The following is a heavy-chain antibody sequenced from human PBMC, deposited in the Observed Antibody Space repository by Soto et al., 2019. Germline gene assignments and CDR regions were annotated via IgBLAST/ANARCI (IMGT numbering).Heavy chain of an antibody. CDR2: IWYDGSNK. Sequence: GGSLRLSCAASGFTFSSYGMHWVRQAPGKGLEWVAVIWYDGSNKYYADSVKGRFTISRDNSKNTLYLQMNSLRAEDTAVYYCAALVGATPHPDYWGQGTLVTVSS. V-gene: IGHV3-33*01. CDR3: AALVGATPHPDY. J-gene: IGHJ4*02. CDR1: GFTFSSYG. D-gene: IGHD1-26*01.